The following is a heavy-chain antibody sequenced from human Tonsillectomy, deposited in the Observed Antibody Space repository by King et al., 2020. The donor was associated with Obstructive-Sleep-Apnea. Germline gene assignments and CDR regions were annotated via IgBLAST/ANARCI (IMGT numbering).Heavy chain of an antibody. CDR1: GFTFSSYA. V-gene: IGHV3-30*04. J-gene: IGHJ4*02. CDR2: ISYDGSNK. Sequence: VQLVESGGGVVQPGRSLRLSCAASGFTFSSYAMHWVHQAPGKGLEWVAVISYDGSNKYYADSVKGRFTISRDNSKNTVCLQMNSLRAEDTAVYYCARPGRGDSSGYYYDYWGQGTLVTVSS. D-gene: IGHD3-22*01. CDR3: ARPGRGDSSGYYYDY.